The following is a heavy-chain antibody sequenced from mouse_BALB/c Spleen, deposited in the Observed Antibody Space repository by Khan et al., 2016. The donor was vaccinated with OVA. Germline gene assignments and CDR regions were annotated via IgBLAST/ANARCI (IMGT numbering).Heavy chain of an antibody. CDR1: GYSITSGYG. D-gene: IGHD1-2*01. CDR3: ARTARIKY. V-gene: IGHV3-2*02. CDR2: ISYSGST. J-gene: IGHJ2*01. Sequence: EVKLLESGPGLVKPSQSLSLTCTVTGYSITSGYGWNWIRQFPGNKLEWMGYISYSGSTNYNPSLKSRISITRDTSKNQFLLQLNSVTTEDTATYDCARTARIKYWGQGTTLTVSS.